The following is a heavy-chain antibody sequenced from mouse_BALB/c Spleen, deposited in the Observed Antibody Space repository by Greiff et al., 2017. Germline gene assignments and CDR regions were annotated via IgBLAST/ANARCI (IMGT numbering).Heavy chain of an antibody. CDR2: IWGDGST. J-gene: IGHJ2*01. D-gene: IGHD2-3*01. Sequence: VQRVESGPGLVAPSQSLSITCTVSGFSLTGYGVNWVRQPPGKGLEWLGMIWGDGSTDYNSALKSRLSISKDNSKSQVFLKMNSLQTDDTARYYCARGGLYDGYYDFDYWGQGTTLTVSA. V-gene: IGHV2-6-7*01. CDR1: GFSLTGYG. CDR3: ARGGLYDGYYDFDY.